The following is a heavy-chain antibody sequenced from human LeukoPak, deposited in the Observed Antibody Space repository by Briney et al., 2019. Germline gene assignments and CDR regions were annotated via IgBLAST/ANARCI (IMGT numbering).Heavy chain of an antibody. D-gene: IGHD3-10*01. V-gene: IGHV4-38-2*02. J-gene: IGHJ3*02. Sequence: SETLSLTCTVSGYSISSGYYWGWIRQPPGKGLEWIGSIYHSGSTYYNPSLKSRVTISVDTSKNQFSLKLSSVTAAGTAVYYCAREGRGGAFDIWGQGTMVTVSS. CDR2: IYHSGST. CDR3: AREGRGGAFDI. CDR1: GYSISSGYY.